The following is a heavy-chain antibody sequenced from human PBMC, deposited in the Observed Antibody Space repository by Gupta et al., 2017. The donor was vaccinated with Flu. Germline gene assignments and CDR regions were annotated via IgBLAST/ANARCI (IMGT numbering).Heavy chain of an antibody. J-gene: IGHJ3*02. CDR1: GGSISRTSYY. V-gene: IGHV4-39*01. D-gene: IGHD6-19*01. CDR2: VYYSGST. Sequence: QLQLQESGPGLVKPSETLSLTCSVSGGSISRTSYYWGWIRQPPGKGLEWIGSVYYSGSTHYNPSLKSRVTMSVDTSKNHFSLNLRSVTAADTAVYFCARQGIITVAGFDAFDIWGQGTMVTVSS. CDR3: ARQGIITVAGFDAFDI.